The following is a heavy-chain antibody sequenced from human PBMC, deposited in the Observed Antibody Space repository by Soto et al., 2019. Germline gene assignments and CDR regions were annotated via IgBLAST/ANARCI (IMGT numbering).Heavy chain of an antibody. V-gene: IGHV3-11*01. CDR1: GFTFSDNY. D-gene: IGHD1-1*01. CDR3: ARARETLAVFDY. CDR2: ISSSGGTI. Sequence: GGSLRLSCAASGFTFSDNYMSWIRQAPGKGLEWISYISSSGGTIFYADSVKGRFTISRDNAKRSLYLQMDSLRADDTALYYCARARETLAVFDYWGQGALVTVSS. J-gene: IGHJ4*02.